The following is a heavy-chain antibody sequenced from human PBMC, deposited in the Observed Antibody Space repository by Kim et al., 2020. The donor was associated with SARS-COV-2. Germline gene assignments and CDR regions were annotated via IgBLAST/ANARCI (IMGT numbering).Heavy chain of an antibody. CDR3: AKDAAKYGRSPDIIDY. J-gene: IGHJ4*02. V-gene: IGHV3-30*18. CDR1: RFTVSSYG. CDR2: ISYDGSNE. D-gene: IGHD3-10*01. Sequence: GGSLRLSCTASRFTVSSYGMHWVRQAPGKGLEWLTFISYDGSNEYYADSLKGRFTISRDNSKNTLYLQMSSLRAEDTAVYYCAKDAAKYGRSPDIIDYWGQGTLVTVSS.